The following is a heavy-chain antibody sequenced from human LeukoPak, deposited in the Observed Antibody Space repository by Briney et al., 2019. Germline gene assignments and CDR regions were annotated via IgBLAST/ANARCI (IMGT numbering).Heavy chain of an antibody. CDR2: ISCSSSYI. J-gene: IGHJ4*02. V-gene: IGHV3-21*01. Sequence: GGSLRLSCAASGFTFSSYSMNWVRQAPGKGLEWVSSISCSSSYIYYADSVKGRFTISRDNAKNSLYLQMNSLRAEDTAVYYCARDRFYDSSGYPVYWGQGTLVTVSS. CDR3: ARDRFYDSSGYPVY. D-gene: IGHD3-22*01. CDR1: GFTFSSYS.